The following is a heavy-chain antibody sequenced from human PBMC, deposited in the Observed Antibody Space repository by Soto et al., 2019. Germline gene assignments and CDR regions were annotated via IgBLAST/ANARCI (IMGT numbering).Heavy chain of an antibody. V-gene: IGHV1-58*02. CDR1: GFTLTSSA. D-gene: IGHD6-19*01. CDR2: NVVGSGNT. CDR3: AAAPYRSGWFRVADY. J-gene: IGHJ4*02. Sequence: QMQLVQSGPEVKKPGTSVKVSCKASGFTLTSSAMQWVRQARGQRPEWIGWNVVGSGNTNYAQKFQKRVTITEDMSTRPAYMELSSLRSEDTAVYYCAAAPYRSGWFRVADYWGQGTLVTVSS.